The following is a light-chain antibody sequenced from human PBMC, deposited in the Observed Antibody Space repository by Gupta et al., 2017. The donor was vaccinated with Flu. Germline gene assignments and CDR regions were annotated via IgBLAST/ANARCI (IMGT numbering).Light chain of an antibody. CDR3: QVWESSTDHVV. CDR2: DDR. V-gene: IGLV3-21*02. Sequence: SFVLTQPHSVSVAPVQTARITCGGNKIESKSVHWYQQKPGQVTILVVCDDRDRASGIPERFSGSKSGNTATVTISRVAAWDEADYYGQVWESSTDHVVFGGGTKLTVL. CDR1: KIESKS. J-gene: IGLJ2*01.